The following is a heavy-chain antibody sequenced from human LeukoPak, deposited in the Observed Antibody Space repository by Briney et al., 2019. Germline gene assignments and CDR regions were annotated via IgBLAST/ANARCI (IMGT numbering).Heavy chain of an antibody. CDR3: AGTPVIAVAGYYYYYGVDV. V-gene: IGHV4-59*08. CDR1: GGSISSYY. CDR2: IYYSGST. J-gene: IGHJ6*02. Sequence: PSETLSLTCTVSGGSISSYYWSWIRQPPGKGLEWIGYIYYSGSTNYNPSLKSRVTISVDTSKNQFSLKLSSVTAADTAVYYCAGTPVIAVAGYYYYYGVDVWGQGTTVTVSS. D-gene: IGHD6-19*01.